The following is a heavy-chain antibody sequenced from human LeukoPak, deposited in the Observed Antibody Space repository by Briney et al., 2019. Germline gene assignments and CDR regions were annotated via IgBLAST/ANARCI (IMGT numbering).Heavy chain of an antibody. D-gene: IGHD2-21*02. CDR1: GFTFSSYS. V-gene: IGHV3-48*04. J-gene: IGHJ4*02. CDR3: ARDNRRNLVVTAIFDY. CDR2: ISSSGSTI. Sequence: GGSLRLSCAASGFTFSSYSMNWVRQAPGKGLEWVSYISSSGSTIYCADSVKGRFTISRDNAKNSLYLQMNSLRAEDTAVYYCARDNRRNLVVTAIFDYWGQGTLVTVSS.